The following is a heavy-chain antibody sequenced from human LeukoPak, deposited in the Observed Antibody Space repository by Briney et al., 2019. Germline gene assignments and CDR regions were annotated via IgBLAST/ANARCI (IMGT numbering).Heavy chain of an antibody. V-gene: IGHV3-21*01. D-gene: IGHD4-23*01. Sequence: GGSLRLSCAASGFTFSSYSMNWVRQAPGKGLEWVSSISSSSSYIYYADSVKGRFTISRDNAKNSLYLQMNSLRAEDTAVYYCARDLTTVVIGEFYYWGQGTLVTVSS. J-gene: IGHJ4*02. CDR2: ISSSSSYI. CDR1: GFTFSSYS. CDR3: ARDLTTVVIGEFYY.